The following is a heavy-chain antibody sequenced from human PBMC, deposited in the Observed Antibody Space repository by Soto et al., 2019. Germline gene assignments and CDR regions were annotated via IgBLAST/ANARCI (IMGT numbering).Heavy chain of an antibody. Sequence: QVQLQESGPGLVKPSQTLSLTCTVSGGSISSGGYYWSWIRQHPGKGLEWIGYIYYSGSTYYNPSHKSRVTKSXXTXKXXFSLKLSSVTAADTAVYYCARDLEGTTGKYWYFDLWGRGTLVTVSS. D-gene: IGHD4-17*01. V-gene: IGHV4-31*03. J-gene: IGHJ2*01. CDR3: ARDLEGTTGKYWYFDL. CDR2: IYYSGST. CDR1: GGSISSGGYY.